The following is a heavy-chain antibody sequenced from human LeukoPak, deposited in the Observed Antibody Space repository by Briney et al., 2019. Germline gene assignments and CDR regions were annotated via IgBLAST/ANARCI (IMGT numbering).Heavy chain of an antibody. D-gene: IGHD3-22*01. Sequence: PSETLSLTCTVSGVSISTGGYYWSCIRQPAGKGLEWIGRIYSSGSTNYSPSFKSRVTISVDTSKNQFSLNLSSVTAADTAVYYCARGEYDSSAYWGYYFENWGQGTLVTVSS. CDR1: GVSISTGGYY. J-gene: IGHJ4*02. CDR3: ARGEYDSSAYWGYYFEN. CDR2: IYSSGST. V-gene: IGHV4-61*02.